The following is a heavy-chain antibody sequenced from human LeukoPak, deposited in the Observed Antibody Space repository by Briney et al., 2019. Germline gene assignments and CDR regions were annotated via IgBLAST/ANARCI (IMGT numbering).Heavy chain of an antibody. CDR2: IYYSGST. CDR1: GGSISSSSYY. J-gene: IGHJ3*02. CDR3: ARIAAAGRVKPVAFDI. Sequence: PSETLSLTCTVSGGSISSSSYYWGWIRQPPGKGLEWIGSIYYSGSTYYNPSLKSRVTISVDTSKNQFSLKLSSVTAADTAVYYCARIAAAGRVKPVAFDIWGQGTMVTVSS. D-gene: IGHD6-13*01. V-gene: IGHV4-39*01.